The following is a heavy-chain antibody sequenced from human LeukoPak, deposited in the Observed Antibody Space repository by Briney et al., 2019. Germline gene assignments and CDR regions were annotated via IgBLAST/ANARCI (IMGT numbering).Heavy chain of an antibody. V-gene: IGHV3-21*01. CDR3: ARVTGYVMEDYFDY. CDR1: GLTFSTYT. CDR2: ISSSSSYI. Sequence: PGGSLRLSCAASGLTFSTYTMNWVRQAPGKGLEWVSSISSSSSYIYYADSVKGRFTISRDNSKNTLYLQMNSLRAEDTAVYYCARVTGYVMEDYFDYWGQGTLVTVSS. D-gene: IGHD6-13*01. J-gene: IGHJ4*02.